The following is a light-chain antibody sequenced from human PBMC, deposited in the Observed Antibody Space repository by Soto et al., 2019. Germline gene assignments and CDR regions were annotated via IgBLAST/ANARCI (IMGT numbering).Light chain of an antibody. V-gene: IGKV1-5*01. CDR2: DAS. Sequence: DIQMTQSPSTLSASVGDRVTITCRASQSISSWLAWYQQKPGKAPKLLIYDASSLESGVPSRFSGSGSWTQFTLTICSLQTDDFATYYGQQYNSALWTFGQGTKVEIK. CDR1: QSISSW. J-gene: IGKJ1*01. CDR3: QQYNSALWT.